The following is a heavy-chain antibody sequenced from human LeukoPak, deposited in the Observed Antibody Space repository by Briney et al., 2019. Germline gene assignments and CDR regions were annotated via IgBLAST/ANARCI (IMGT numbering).Heavy chain of an antibody. CDR2: IWYDGSNK. CDR1: GFTFSSYA. Sequence: PGGSLRLSCAASGFTFSSYAMSWVRQAPGKGLEWVAVIWYDGSNKYYADSVKGRFTISRDNSKNTLYLQMNSLRAEDTAVYYCAKAAYYCSSTRCYSTQYAFDIWGQGTMVTVSS. D-gene: IGHD2-2*01. CDR3: AKAAYYCSSTRCYSTQYAFDI. V-gene: IGHV3-33*06. J-gene: IGHJ3*02.